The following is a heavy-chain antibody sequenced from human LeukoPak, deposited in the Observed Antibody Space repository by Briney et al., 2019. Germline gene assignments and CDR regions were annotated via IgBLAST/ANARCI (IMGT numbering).Heavy chain of an antibody. CDR3: AKDPQPLAAAGTSLDY. V-gene: IGHV3-30*02. D-gene: IGHD6-13*01. J-gene: IGHJ4*02. CDR2: IRYDGSNK. Sequence: GGSLRLSCAASGFAFSSYGMHWVRQAPGKGLEWVAFIRYDGSNKYYADSVKGRFTISRDNSKNSLYLQMNSLRTEDTALYYCAKDPQPLAAAGTSLDYWGQGTLVTVSS. CDR1: GFAFSSYG.